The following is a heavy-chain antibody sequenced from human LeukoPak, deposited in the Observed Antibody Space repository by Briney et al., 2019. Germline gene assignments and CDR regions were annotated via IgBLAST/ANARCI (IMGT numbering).Heavy chain of an antibody. J-gene: IGHJ4*02. V-gene: IGHV3-48*01. CDR1: GFTFSSYS. D-gene: IGHD5-12*01. Sequence: GGSLRLSCAASGFTFSSYSMNWVRQAPGKGLEWVSYISSSSTKYYADSVKGRFTISRDNSKNTLYLQMNSLRAEDTAVYFCATVRYSTIWSFEFDNWGQGALVTVSS. CDR2: ISSSSTK. CDR3: ATVRYSTIWSFEFDN.